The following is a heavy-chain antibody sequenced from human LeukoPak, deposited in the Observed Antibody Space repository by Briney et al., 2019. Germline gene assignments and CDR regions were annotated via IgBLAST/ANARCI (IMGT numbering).Heavy chain of an antibody. CDR3: ASSDSSSWPSGVGYYYYYYTDV. Sequence: GSSVKVSCKASGGTFSSYAISWVRQAPGQGLEWMGGIIPIFGTANYAQKFQGRVTITTDESTSTAYMELSSLRSEDTAVYYCASSDSSSWPSGVGYYYYYYTDVWGKGTTVTVSS. D-gene: IGHD6-13*01. CDR2: IIPIFGTA. V-gene: IGHV1-69*05. CDR1: GGTFSSYA. J-gene: IGHJ6*03.